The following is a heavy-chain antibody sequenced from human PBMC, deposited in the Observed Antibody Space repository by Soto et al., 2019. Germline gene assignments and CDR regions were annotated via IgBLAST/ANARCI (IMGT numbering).Heavy chain of an antibody. V-gene: IGHV1-46*01. D-gene: IGHD6-13*01. Sequence: GASVKVSCKASRYSFTSFNIHWLRQVPVQGLEWMGEINPSTGAAGYEQTFQGRITMTRDTSTSTVYMVLSSLRSADTAVYYCARIAGPGLTYIDFWG. J-gene: IGHJ6*03. CDR1: RYSFTSFN. CDR2: INPSTGAA. CDR3: ARIAGPGLTYIDF.